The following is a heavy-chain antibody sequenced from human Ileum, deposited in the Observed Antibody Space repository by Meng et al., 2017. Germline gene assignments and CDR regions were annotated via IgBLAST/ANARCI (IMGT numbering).Heavy chain of an antibody. CDR2: INHSGST. V-gene: IGHV4-34*01. J-gene: IGHJ4*02. D-gene: IGHD6-19*01. CDR1: GGSFSGYY. Sequence: QVQLQQWGVGLLKPSESLSLTGAVYGGSFSGYYWSWIRQPPGKGLELIGEINHSGSTNYNPSLKSRVTISVDTSKNQFSLKLSSVTAADTAVYYCARTSGWFYYWGQGTLVTVSS. CDR3: ARTSGWFYY.